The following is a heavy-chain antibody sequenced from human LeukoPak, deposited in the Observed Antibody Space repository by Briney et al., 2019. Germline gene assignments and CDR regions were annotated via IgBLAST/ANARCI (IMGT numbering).Heavy chain of an antibody. CDR1: GFTFSSYG. CDR2: IWYDGSNK. D-gene: IGHD6-19*01. CDR3: ARDEGDPSSGWYQNWFDP. V-gene: IGHV3-33*01. J-gene: IGHJ5*02. Sequence: GRSLRLSCAASGFTFSSYGMHWVRQAPGKGLEWVAVIWYDGSNKYYADSVKGRFTISRDNSKNTLYLQMNSLRAEDTAVYYCARDEGDPSSGWYQNWFDPWGQGTLATVSS.